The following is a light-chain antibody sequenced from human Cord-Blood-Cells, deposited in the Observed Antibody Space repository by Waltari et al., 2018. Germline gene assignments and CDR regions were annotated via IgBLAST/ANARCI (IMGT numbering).Light chain of an antibody. CDR2: GAS. J-gene: IGKJ2*01. CDR1: QSVSSN. V-gene: IGKV3-15*01. CDR3: QQYNNWPPKYT. Sequence: EIVMTQSPATLSVSPGERATLSCRASQSVSSNLAWYQQKPGQAPRLLSYGASTRATGIPARFSGSVSGTEFTLTISSLQSEDFAVYYCQQYNNWPPKYTFGQGTKLEIK.